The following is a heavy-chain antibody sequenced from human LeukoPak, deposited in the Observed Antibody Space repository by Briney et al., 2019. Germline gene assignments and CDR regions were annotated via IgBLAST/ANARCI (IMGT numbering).Heavy chain of an antibody. Sequence: GESLKISCKGSGYSFTSYWIDWVRQIPGKGLEWMGIIYPGDSDTRYSPSFQGQVTISADKSISTAYLQWSSLKASDTAMYYCARLPVPRYYGMDVWGQGTTVTVSS. D-gene: IGHD1-1*01. J-gene: IGHJ6*02. CDR3: ARLPVPRYYGMDV. CDR2: IYPGDSDT. CDR1: GYSFTSYW. V-gene: IGHV5-51*01.